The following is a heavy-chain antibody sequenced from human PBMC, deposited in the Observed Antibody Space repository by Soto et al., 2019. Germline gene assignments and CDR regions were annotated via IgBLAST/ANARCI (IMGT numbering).Heavy chain of an antibody. CDR2: ISSSSSTI. V-gene: IGHV3-48*02. J-gene: IGHJ4*02. D-gene: IGHD3-22*01. CDR3: ARDAHYYYDSSGYYHFDY. CDR1: GFTFSSYS. Sequence: GGSLRLSCAASGFTFSSYSMNWVRQAPGKGLEWVSYISSSSSTIYYADSVKGRFTISRDNAKNSLYLQMNSLRDEDTAVYYCARDAHYYYDSSGYYHFDYWGQGTPVTFSS.